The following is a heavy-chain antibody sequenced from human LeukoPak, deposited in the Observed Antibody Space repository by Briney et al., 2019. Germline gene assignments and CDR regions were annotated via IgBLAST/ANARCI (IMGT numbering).Heavy chain of an antibody. D-gene: IGHD3-10*01. CDR1: GGSFSGYY. CDR3: ARPRITMVRGVSYFDY. CDR2: INYSGST. Sequence: SETLSLTCAVYGGSFSGYYWSWIRQPPGKGLEWIGEINYSGSTNYNPSLKSRVTISVDTSKNQFSLKLSSVTAADTAVYYCARPRITMVRGVSYFDYWGQGTLVAVSS. V-gene: IGHV4-34*01. J-gene: IGHJ4*02.